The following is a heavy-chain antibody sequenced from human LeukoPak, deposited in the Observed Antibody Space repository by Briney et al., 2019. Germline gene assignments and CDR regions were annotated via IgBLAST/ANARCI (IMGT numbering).Heavy chain of an antibody. J-gene: IGHJ4*02. CDR1: GGSISSYY. Sequence: SETLSLTCTVSGGSISSYYWSWIRQPPGKGLEWIGYVHYSGNTNYNPSLKSRVAMSVDTSKNQFSLKLISVTAADTAVDYCVGWQQLLFDYWGQGTLVTVSS. D-gene: IGHD6-13*01. CDR2: VHYSGNT. V-gene: IGHV4-59*01. CDR3: VGWQQLLFDY.